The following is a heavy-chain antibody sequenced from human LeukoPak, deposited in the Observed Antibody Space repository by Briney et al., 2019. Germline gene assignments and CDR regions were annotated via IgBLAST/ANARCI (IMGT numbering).Heavy chain of an antibody. V-gene: IGHV3-53*01. Sequence: GGSLRLSCAASGFSVSNNYMNWVRQAPGKGLEWVSIIYSGGSTSCTDSVKGRFTISRDNAKNSLYLQMNSLRAEDTAVYYCARKITMVRGVIWRGFFDYWGQGTLVTVSS. J-gene: IGHJ4*02. CDR3: ARKITMVRGVIWRGFFDY. CDR2: IYSGGST. D-gene: IGHD3-10*01. CDR1: GFSVSNNY.